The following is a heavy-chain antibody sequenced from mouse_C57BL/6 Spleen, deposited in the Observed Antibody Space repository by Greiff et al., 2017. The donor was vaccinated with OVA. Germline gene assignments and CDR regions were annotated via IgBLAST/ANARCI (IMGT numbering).Heavy chain of an antibody. CDR1: GYAFSSSW. CDR3: ARGYDGDFDY. D-gene: IGHD2-2*01. CDR2: IYPGDGDT. J-gene: IGHJ2*01. Sequence: VKLMESGPELVKPGASVKISCKASGYAFSSSWMNWVKQRPGKGLEWIGRIYPGDGDTNYNGKFKGKATLTADKSSSTAYMQLSSLTSEDSAVYFCARGYDGDFDYWGQGTTLTVSS. V-gene: IGHV1-82*01.